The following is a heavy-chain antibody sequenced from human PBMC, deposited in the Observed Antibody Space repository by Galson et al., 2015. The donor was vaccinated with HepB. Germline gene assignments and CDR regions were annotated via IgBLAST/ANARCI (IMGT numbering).Heavy chain of an antibody. Sequence: PALVKPTQTLTLTRTFSGFSLSTKTMRLSWIRQPPGKALEWLGRIDWDDKKFYSTSMKTRLTISKDTSKNQVIFTMTNMDPADTATYYCARNGGTYDYFDPWGQGTLVTVSS. CDR3: ARNGGTYDYFDP. V-gene: IGHV2-70*04. CDR1: GFSLSTKTMR. J-gene: IGHJ5*02. D-gene: IGHD4-23*01. CDR2: IDWDDKK.